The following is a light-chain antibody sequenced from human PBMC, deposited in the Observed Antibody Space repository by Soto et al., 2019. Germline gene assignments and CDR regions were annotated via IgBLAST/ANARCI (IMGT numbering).Light chain of an antibody. CDR3: QQYGDLPPT. J-gene: IGKJ1*01. Sequence: EIVLTQSPDTLSLSPGERATLSCRASQGVTYDQLAWYRQTPGQAPRLLIYGASSRAAGIPDRFSGSGSGTDFTLTISRLEPEDFVVYHCQQYGDLPPTFGQGTKVDI. CDR1: QGVTYDQ. CDR2: GAS. V-gene: IGKV3-20*01.